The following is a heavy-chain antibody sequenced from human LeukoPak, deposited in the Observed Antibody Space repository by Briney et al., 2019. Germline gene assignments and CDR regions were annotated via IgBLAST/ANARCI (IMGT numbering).Heavy chain of an antibody. V-gene: IGHV1-8*01. CDR3: ARGIHDSSGYYSYYYYYYYMDV. CDR1: GYTFTSYD. D-gene: IGHD3-22*01. J-gene: IGHJ6*03. Sequence: ASVNVSCKASGYTFTSYDIKWVRQATGQGLEGMGWINPNSGNAGYAQKFHARVTMTRNTSISTAYMELSSLRSEDTAVYYCARGIHDSSGYYSYYYYYYYMDVWGKGTTVTVSS. CDR2: INPNSGNA.